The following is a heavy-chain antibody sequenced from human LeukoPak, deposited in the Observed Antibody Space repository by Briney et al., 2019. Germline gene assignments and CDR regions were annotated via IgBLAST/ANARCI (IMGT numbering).Heavy chain of an antibody. J-gene: IGHJ5*02. D-gene: IGHD3-10*01. CDR3: AGITMVRGVIT. Sequence: GGSLRLSCAASGFTVSSNYMSWVRQAPGKGLERVSVIYSGGSTYYADSVKGRFTISRDNSKNTLYLQMNSLRAEDTAVYYCAGITMVRGVITWGQGTLVTVSS. CDR1: GFTVSSNY. CDR2: IYSGGST. V-gene: IGHV3-53*01.